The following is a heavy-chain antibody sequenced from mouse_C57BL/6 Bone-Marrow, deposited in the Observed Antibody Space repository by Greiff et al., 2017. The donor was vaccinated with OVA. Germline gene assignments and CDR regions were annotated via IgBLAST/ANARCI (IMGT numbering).Heavy chain of an antibody. CDR1: GFTFSSYG. Sequence: EVQGVESGGDLVKPGGSLKLSCAASGFTFSSYGMSWVRQTPDKRLEWVATISSGGSYTYYPDSVKGRFTISRDNAKNTLYLQMSSLKSEDTAMYYCARHRLLSFAYWGQGTLVTVSA. V-gene: IGHV5-6*01. J-gene: IGHJ3*01. CDR2: ISSGGSYT. CDR3: ARHRLLSFAY. D-gene: IGHD2-12*01.